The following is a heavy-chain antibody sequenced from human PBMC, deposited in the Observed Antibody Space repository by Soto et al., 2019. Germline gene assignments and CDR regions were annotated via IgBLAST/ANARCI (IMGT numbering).Heavy chain of an antibody. D-gene: IGHD6-13*01. V-gene: IGHV1-69*08. J-gene: IGHJ4*02. CDR2: IIPILGST. Sequence: SVKVSCKASGGTFSSYTISWVRQAPGQGLEWMGRIIPILGSTNYAQKFQGRVTRTRDKSTSTVYMELSSLRSEDTAVYYCARVRDSSSWYDYWGQGTLVTVSS. CDR1: GGTFSSYT. CDR3: ARVRDSSSWYDY.